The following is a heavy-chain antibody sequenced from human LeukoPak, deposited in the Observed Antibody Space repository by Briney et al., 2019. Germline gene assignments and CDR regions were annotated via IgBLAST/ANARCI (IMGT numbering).Heavy chain of an antibody. Sequence: GGSLRLSCAASGFTFSSYTMSWVRQAPGKGLEWVSAISGSGGSTYYADSVKGRFTISRDNSKNTLYLQMNSLRAEDTAVYYCASHSSGYYSLGGIDYWGQGTLVTVSS. CDR3: ASHSSGYYSLGGIDY. CDR1: GFTFSSYT. J-gene: IGHJ4*02. D-gene: IGHD3-22*01. V-gene: IGHV3-23*01. CDR2: ISGSGGST.